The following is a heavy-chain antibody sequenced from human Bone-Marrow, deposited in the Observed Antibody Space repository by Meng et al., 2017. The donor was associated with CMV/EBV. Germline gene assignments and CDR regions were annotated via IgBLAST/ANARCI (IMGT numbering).Heavy chain of an antibody. D-gene: IGHD5-24*01. Sequence: ASVKVSCKASGDTFSNYAISWVRQAPGQGLEWMGIINPSGGSTSYAQKFQDRVTMTRDTSTSTVYMELSSLRSEDTAVYYCARGRDGYARKKDAFDICGQGTTVTVSS. CDR2: INPSGGST. CDR1: GDTFSNYA. CDR3: ARGRDGYARKKDAFDI. J-gene: IGHJ3*02. V-gene: IGHV1-46*01.